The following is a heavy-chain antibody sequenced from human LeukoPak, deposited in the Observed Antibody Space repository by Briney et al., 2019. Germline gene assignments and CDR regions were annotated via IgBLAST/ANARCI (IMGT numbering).Heavy chain of an antibody. CDR3: ARVRYYDFWSGPFDY. CDR2: INHSGST. V-gene: IGHV4-34*01. CDR1: GGSFSGYY. Sequence: SETLSLTCAVYGGSFSGYYWSWIRQPPGKGLEWIGEINHSGSTNYNPSLKSRVTISVDTSKNQFSLELSSVTAADTAVYYCARVRYYDFWSGPFDYWGQGTLVTVSS. J-gene: IGHJ4*02. D-gene: IGHD3-3*01.